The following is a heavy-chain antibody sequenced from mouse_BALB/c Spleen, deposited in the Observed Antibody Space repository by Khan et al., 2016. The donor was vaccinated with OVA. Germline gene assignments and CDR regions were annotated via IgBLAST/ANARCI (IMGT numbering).Heavy chain of an antibody. Sequence: QIQLVQSGPELKKPGETVKISCKASGYTFTNYGMNWVKQAPGKGLKWMGWINTNTGEPTYAEEFKGRFAFSLETSASTAYLQINNLKTEDTATYCCARWLITAGFDYWGQGTTLTVSS. CDR2: INTNTGEP. CDR3: ARWLITAGFDY. J-gene: IGHJ2*01. D-gene: IGHD2-4*01. CDR1: GYTFTNYG. V-gene: IGHV9-3*02.